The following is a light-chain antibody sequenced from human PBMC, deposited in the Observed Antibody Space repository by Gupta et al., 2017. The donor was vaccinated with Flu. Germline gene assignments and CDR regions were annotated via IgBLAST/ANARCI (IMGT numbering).Light chain of an antibody. CDR1: SSNIGAGYD. V-gene: IGLV1-40*01. J-gene: IGLJ3*02. CDR3: QSYDSSLRGV. CDR2: GNS. Sequence: QSVLTQPPSVSEAPGQRVTLSCTGSSSNIGAGYDVHWYQQLPGTAPKLLIYGNSNRPSGVPDRFSGSKSGTSASLAITGLQAEDEADYYCQSYDSSLRGVFGGGTKLTVL.